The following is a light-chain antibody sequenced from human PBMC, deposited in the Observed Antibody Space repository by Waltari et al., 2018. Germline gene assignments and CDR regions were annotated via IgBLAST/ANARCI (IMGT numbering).Light chain of an antibody. CDR2: AVS. CDR1: QSVSNNY. Sequence: EIVLTQSTGTLSLSPGARATLSCRASQSVSNNYLAWYQAKPGQAPRLLIYAVSHRATGIPDRFSGGGSGTDFTLTISRLEPEDFAVYYCQQYGGSPKYTFGQGTKLEIK. J-gene: IGKJ2*01. CDR3: QQYGGSPKYT. V-gene: IGKV3-20*01.